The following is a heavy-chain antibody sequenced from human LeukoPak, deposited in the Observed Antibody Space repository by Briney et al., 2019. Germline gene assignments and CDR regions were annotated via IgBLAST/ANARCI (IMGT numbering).Heavy chain of an antibody. Sequence: SETLSLTCTVSGGSISSYYWSWIRQPSGKGLEWIGYIYYSGSTNYNPSLKSRVTISVNTSKNQFSLKLSSVTAADTAVYYCARVVVVVPADAFDIWGQGAMVTVSS. J-gene: IGHJ3*02. CDR2: IYYSGST. CDR3: ARVVVVVPADAFDI. V-gene: IGHV4-59*08. D-gene: IGHD2-2*01. CDR1: GGSISSYY.